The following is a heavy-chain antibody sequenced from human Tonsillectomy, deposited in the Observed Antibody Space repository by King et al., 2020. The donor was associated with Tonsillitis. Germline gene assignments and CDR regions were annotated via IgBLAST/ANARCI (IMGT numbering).Heavy chain of an antibody. CDR1: GASMNSYY. Sequence: VQLQESGPGLVKPSETLSLTCTVSGASMNSYYWSWIRQPAEKGLEWIGRIHISGSTNYKPSLESRVTMSVDTSKNQFSLKVTSMTAADTAVYYCARDQPVGSTRFDYWGQGSLVTVSS. J-gene: IGHJ4*02. CDR2: IHISGST. D-gene: IGHD2-2*01. V-gene: IGHV4-4*07. CDR3: ARDQPVGSTRFDY.